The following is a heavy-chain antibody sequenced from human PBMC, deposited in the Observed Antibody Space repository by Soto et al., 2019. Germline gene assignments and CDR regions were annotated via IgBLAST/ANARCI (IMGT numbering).Heavy chain of an antibody. CDR2: IYYSGST. Sequence: PSETLSLTCTVSGDSISSSYWSWIRQPPGKGLEWIGYIYYSGSTNYNPSLKSRVTISVDTSKNQFSLKMDSVTAADTAVYYCARKYTSGWFFHYWGQGTPVTVSS. CDR3: ARKYTSGWFFHY. V-gene: IGHV4-59*01. D-gene: IGHD6-19*01. J-gene: IGHJ4*02. CDR1: GDSISSSY.